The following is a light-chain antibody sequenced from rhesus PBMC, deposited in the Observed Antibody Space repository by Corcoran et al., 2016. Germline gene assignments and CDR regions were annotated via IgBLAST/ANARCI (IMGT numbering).Light chain of an antibody. CDR1: NSDIGGYNY. V-gene: IGLV2-32*02. J-gene: IGLJ1*01. CDR3: SSHPGSNTFI. Sequence: QAALTQPRSVSGSPGQSVTISCTGTNSDIGGYNYVSWYQQHPGTAPKLMISEVTKRPSGVSDRFSGSKSGNTASLTISGLLAEDEADYYCSSHPGSNTFIFGVGTRLTVL. CDR2: EVT.